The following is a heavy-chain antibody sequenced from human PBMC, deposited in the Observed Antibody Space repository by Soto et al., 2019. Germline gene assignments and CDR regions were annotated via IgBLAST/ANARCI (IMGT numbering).Heavy chain of an antibody. CDR2: ISYDGSNK. V-gene: IGHV3-30-3*01. CDR1: GFTFSSYA. CDR3: ARDLLTAVSSGSNYNPPLY. J-gene: IGHJ4*02. Sequence: QVQLVESGGGVVQPGRSLRLSCAASGFTFSSYAMHWVRQAPGKGLEWVAVISYDGSNKYYADSVKGRFTISRDNSKNTLYLQMNSLRAEDTAVYYCARDLLTAVSSGSNYNPPLYWGQGTLVTVSS. D-gene: IGHD3-10*01.